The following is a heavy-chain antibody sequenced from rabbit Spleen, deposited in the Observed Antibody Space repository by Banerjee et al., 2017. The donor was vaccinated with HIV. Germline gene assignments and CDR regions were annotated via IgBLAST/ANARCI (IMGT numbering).Heavy chain of an antibody. CDR3: ARDTSSSFSSYGMDL. V-gene: IGHV1S43*01. J-gene: IGHJ6*01. Sequence: QSLEESGGDLVKPGASLTLTCKASGFSFSSGYDMCWVRQAPGKGLEWIGCIYTGSGSTWYASWVNGRFTISRSTSLNSVTLQMTSLTAADTATYFCARDTSSSFSSYGMDLWGQGTLVTVS. CDR1: GFSFSSGYD. CDR2: IYTGSGST. D-gene: IGHD1-1*01.